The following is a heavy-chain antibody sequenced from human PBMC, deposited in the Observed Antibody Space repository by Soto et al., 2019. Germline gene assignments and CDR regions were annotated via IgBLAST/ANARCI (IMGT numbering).Heavy chain of an antibody. CDR2: IYYSGST. Sequence: SETLSLTCTVSGGSISSYYWSWIRQPPGKGLEWIGYIYYSGSTNYNPSLKSRVTISVDTSKNQFSLKLSSVTAADTAVYYCARHDPGYYDSSGTTPYYYGMDVWGQGTTVTVSS. CDR1: GGSISSYY. CDR3: ARHDPGYYDSSGTTPYYYGMDV. D-gene: IGHD3-22*01. V-gene: IGHV4-59*08. J-gene: IGHJ6*02.